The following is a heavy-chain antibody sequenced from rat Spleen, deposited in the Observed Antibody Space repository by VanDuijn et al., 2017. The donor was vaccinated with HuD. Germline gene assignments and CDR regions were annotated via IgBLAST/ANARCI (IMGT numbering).Heavy chain of an antibody. V-gene: IGHV2-47*01. Sequence: QVQLKESGPGLVQPSQTLSLTCTVSGLSLTSNSVSWIRQPPGKGLEWMAVIWSGGNTDYNSALKSRLSINRDTSKSQVFLKVNSLKTEDTGIYYCTRNYAYYYDGSYHGGFD. J-gene: IGHJ2*01. D-gene: IGHD1-12*02. CDR2: IWSGGNT. CDR1: GLSLTSNS. CDR3: TRNYAYYYDGSYHGGFD.